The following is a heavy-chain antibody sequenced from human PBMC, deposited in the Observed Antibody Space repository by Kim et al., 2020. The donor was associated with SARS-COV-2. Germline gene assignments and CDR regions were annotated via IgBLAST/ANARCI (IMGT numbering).Heavy chain of an antibody. Sequence: GGSLRLSCAASGFTFSSYAMSWVRQAPGKGLELVSAISGSGGSTYYADSVKGRFTISRDNSKNTLYLQMNSLRAEDTAVYYCAKDHLAAAGTWYYYYYGMDVWGQGTTVTVSS. V-gene: IGHV3-23*01. D-gene: IGHD6-13*01. J-gene: IGHJ6*02. CDR2: ISGSGGST. CDR1: GFTFSSYA. CDR3: AKDHLAAAGTWYYYYYGMDV.